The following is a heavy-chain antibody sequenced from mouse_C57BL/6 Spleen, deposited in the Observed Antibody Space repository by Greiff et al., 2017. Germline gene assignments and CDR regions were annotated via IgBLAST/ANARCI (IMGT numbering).Heavy chain of an antibody. CDR1: GYTFTGYW. D-gene: IGHD2-2*01. V-gene: IGHV1-9*01. CDR3: AKGDGYDTDAMDY. CDR2: ILPGSGST. Sequence: QVQLQQSGAELMKPGASVKLSCKATGYTFTGYWIEWVKQRPGHGLEWLGEILPGSGSTNYNEKFKGKATFTAATSSNTAYIQLSSLKTEDSAIDYCAKGDGYDTDAMDYWGQGTSVTVSS. J-gene: IGHJ4*01.